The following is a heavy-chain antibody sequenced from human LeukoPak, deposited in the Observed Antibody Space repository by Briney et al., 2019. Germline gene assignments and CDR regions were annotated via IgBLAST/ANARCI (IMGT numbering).Heavy chain of an antibody. D-gene: IGHD2-15*01. Sequence: GASVKVSCKASGYTFTSYGISWVRQAPGQGLEWMGWISAYTGNTNYAEKLQDRVTVTTDTSTDTAYMEVKSLRSEDTAVYYCARLHCRGGNCYSHFDYWGQGTLVTVSS. CDR2: ISAYTGNT. CDR1: GYTFTSYG. V-gene: IGHV1-18*01. CDR3: ARLHCRGGNCYSHFDY. J-gene: IGHJ4*02.